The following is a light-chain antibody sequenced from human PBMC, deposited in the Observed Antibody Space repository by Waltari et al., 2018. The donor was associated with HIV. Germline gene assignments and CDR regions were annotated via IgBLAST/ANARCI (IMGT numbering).Light chain of an antibody. J-gene: IGLJ1*01. CDR2: EVN. CDR3: SSFTGSNTYV. Sequence: QSALTQPASVSGSLGQSITISCTGTSSDVGSYNSVSWYQQRPGKVPKLLFYEVNSRPSGIDNRFSGSKSGNTASLTISGLQVEDEADYYCSSFTGSNTYVFGSGTKVTVL. CDR1: SSDVGSYNS. V-gene: IGLV2-14*01.